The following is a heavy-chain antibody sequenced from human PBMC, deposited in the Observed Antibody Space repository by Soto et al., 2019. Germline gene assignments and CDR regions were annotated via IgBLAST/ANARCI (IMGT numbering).Heavy chain of an antibody. Sequence: QVQLQESGPGLVKPSETLSLICTVSGGSISNYYWSWLRQPPGKGLEWIGYVHSSGITKYNPPPQSRVTISVDRSKNPFALGLSSVTAADTDVYYCARVVGSGYSDYWGQGALVTVSS. CDR1: GGSISNYY. D-gene: IGHD3-22*01. CDR3: ARVVGSGYSDY. CDR2: VHSSGIT. J-gene: IGHJ4*02. V-gene: IGHV4-59*01.